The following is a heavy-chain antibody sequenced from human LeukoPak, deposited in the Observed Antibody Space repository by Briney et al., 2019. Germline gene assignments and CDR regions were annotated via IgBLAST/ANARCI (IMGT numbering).Heavy chain of an antibody. CDR1: GGSFSGYY. D-gene: IGHD3-3*01. V-gene: IGHV4-34*01. CDR3: ARALFGDGDDNWFDP. J-gene: IGHJ5*02. Sequence: PSETLSLTCAVYGGSFSGYYWSWIRRPPGKGLEWIGEINHSGSTNYNPSLKSRVTISVDTSKNQFSLKLSSVTAADTAVYYCARALFGDGDDNWFDPWGQGTLVTVSS. CDR2: INHSGST.